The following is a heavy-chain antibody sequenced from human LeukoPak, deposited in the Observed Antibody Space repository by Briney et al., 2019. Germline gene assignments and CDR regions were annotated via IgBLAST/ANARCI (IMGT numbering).Heavy chain of an antibody. CDR2: IYYSGST. CDR1: GGSISSYY. Sequence: SSETLSLTCTVSGGSISSYYWSWIRQPPGEGLEWIGYIYYSGSTNYNPSLKSRVTISVDSSKNQFSLKLSSVTAADTAVYYCARDSVAVAGDRAFDIWGHGTMVTVSS. D-gene: IGHD2-15*01. CDR3: ARDSVAVAGDRAFDI. J-gene: IGHJ3*02. V-gene: IGHV4-59*01.